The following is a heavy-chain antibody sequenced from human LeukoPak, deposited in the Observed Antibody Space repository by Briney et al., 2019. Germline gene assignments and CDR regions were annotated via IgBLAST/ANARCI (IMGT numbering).Heavy chain of an antibody. CDR2: ISSSSGTI. D-gene: IGHD4-17*01. V-gene: IGHV3-48*02. J-gene: IGHJ3*02. Sequence: PGGSLRLSCAASGFTFSTYNMNWVRQAPGKGLEWVSYISSSSGTIYYAGSVKGRFTISRDNAKTSLYLQMNSLRDEDTAVYYCARDFYGDWAFDIWGQGTMVTVSS. CDR3: ARDFYGDWAFDI. CDR1: GFTFSTYN.